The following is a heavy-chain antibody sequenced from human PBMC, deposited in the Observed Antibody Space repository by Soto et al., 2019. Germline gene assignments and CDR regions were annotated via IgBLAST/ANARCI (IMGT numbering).Heavy chain of an antibody. Sequence: GGSLRLSCAASGFTFSSYCMHWVRQAPGKGLEWVAVISYDGSNKYYADSVKGRFTISRDNPKNTLYLQMNSLRAEDTAAYYCAKVVYDGPYYYYGMDVWGQGTTVNVSS. V-gene: IGHV3-30*18. J-gene: IGHJ6*02. D-gene: IGHD2-8*02. CDR1: GFTFSSYC. CDR3: AKVVYDGPYYYYGMDV. CDR2: ISYDGSNK.